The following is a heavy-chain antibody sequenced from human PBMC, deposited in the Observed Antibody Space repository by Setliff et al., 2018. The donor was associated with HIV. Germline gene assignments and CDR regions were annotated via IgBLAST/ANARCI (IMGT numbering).Heavy chain of an antibody. J-gene: IGHJ4*02. CDR2: IIPIFGAT. CDR3: ARGEQDFYDSSGYYSYYLDH. CDR1: GGAFSSYA. V-gene: IGHV1-69*13. D-gene: IGHD3-22*01. Sequence: SVKVSCKASGGAFSSYAINWVRQAPGQGLEWMGGIIPIFGATNNAQKFQGRLTITADESTTTTYMELSSLTSEGTAVYFCARGEQDFYDSSGYYSYYLDHWGQGTRVTVSS.